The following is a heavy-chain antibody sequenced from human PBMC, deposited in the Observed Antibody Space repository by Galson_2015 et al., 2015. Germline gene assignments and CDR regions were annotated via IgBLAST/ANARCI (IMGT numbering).Heavy chain of an antibody. V-gene: IGHV3-48*01. J-gene: IGHJ4*02. CDR3: AKDFDYDILTGYLDY. Sequence: SLRLSCAASGFTFSTYSMNWVRQAPGKGLEWVSYITGTSSNIYYADSVKGRFTISRDNAKNSLYLQMNSLGAEDTAFYYCAKDFDYDILTGYLDYWGQGTLVTVSS. CDR2: ITGTSSNI. CDR1: GFTFSTYS. D-gene: IGHD3-9*01.